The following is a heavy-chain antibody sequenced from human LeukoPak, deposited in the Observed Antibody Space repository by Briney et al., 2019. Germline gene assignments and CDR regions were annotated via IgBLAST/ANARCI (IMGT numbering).Heavy chain of an antibody. D-gene: IGHD3-10*01. CDR3: AKPYYYGSRSYMDY. Sequence: GGSLRLSCAASGFTFSSYGMHWVRQAPGKGLEWVAVISDDGSNTYSADSVKGRFTISRDNSKNMLYLQMNSLRAEDTAVYYCAKPYYYGSRSYMDYWGQGTLVTVSS. CDR1: GFTFSSYG. V-gene: IGHV3-30*18. J-gene: IGHJ4*02. CDR2: ISDDGSNT.